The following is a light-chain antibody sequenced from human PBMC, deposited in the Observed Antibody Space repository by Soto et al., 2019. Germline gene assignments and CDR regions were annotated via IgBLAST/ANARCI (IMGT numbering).Light chain of an antibody. Sequence: EIVLTQSPATLSLSPGERATLSCRASQSVSSYLAWYQQKPGHAPRLLIYDASNRATGIPARFSGSGSGTDFTLTISSLEPEDFAVYYCQQRSNSPVTFGQGTKREIK. CDR2: DAS. CDR1: QSVSSY. V-gene: IGKV3-11*01. CDR3: QQRSNSPVT. J-gene: IGKJ2*01.